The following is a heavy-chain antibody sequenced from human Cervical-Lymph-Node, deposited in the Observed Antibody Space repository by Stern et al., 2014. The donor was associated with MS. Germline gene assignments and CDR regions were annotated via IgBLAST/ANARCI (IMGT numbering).Heavy chain of an antibody. CDR2: INPSNGAT. J-gene: IGHJ5*02. Sequence: QVQLVQSGAEVKKPGASLKVSCKASGYNFRGYYIHWVRRAPGQGLEWMGRINPSNGATKYAQKFQGRVTMTRDTSTSTAYLEVSELRSDDTAVFYCARGLGLASALENWLDPWGQGTLVSVSS. CDR3: ARGLGLASALENWLDP. V-gene: IGHV1-2*06. D-gene: IGHD6-13*01. CDR1: GYNFRGYY.